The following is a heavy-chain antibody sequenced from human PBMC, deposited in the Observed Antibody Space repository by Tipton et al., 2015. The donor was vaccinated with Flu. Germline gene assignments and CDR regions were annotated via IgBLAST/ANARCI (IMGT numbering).Heavy chain of an antibody. CDR3: AREKLPSTYYDTSGYVDY. J-gene: IGHJ4*02. CDR1: GDSMRSDYF. D-gene: IGHD3-22*01. Sequence: PGLVKPSETLSLTCTVSGDSMRSDYFWAWIRQAPGKGLEWIGNIHYSGSPHYNPSLKSRVTITVDTSKNQFSLRLTSMTAADTALYYCAREKLPSTYYDTSGYVDYWGQGTLVTVSS. V-gene: IGHV4-38-2*02. CDR2: IHYSGSP.